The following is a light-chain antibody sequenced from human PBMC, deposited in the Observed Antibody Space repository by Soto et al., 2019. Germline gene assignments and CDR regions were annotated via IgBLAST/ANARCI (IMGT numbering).Light chain of an antibody. Sequence: QSVLTQPPSVSGAPGQRVTISCTGSSSNIGAGYDVHWYQQLPGTAPKLLIYGNSNRPSGVPDRFSGSKSGTSASLAITGLQAEDEADFYCQSRDSSLSAYVFGTGTKVTV. CDR2: GNS. J-gene: IGLJ1*01. V-gene: IGLV1-40*01. CDR3: QSRDSSLSAYV. CDR1: SSNIGAGYD.